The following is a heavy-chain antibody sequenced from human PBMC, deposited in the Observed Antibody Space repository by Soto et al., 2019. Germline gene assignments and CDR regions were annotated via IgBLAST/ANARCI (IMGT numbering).Heavy chain of an antibody. V-gene: IGHV3-23*01. J-gene: IGHJ6*02. CDR2: INGGSTT. CDR3: AKDKDWSGVYGMDV. Sequence: EVQLLESGGGLVQPGGSLRLSCAASRFTFSSYAMCWVRQAPGKGLEWLTAINGGSTTYYADSVKGRFTISRDNSKNTLYLQMNSLRAEDTAVYYCAKDKDWSGVYGMDVWGQGTTVTVSS. CDR1: RFTFSSYA. D-gene: IGHD3-3*01.